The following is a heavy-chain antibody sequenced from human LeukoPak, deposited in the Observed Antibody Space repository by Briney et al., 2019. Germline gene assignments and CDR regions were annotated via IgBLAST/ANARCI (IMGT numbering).Heavy chain of an antibody. Sequence: ASVKVSCKASGYTFTSYYMHWVRQAPGQGLEWMGIINPSGGSTSYAPKFQGRVTMTEDTSADTAYMELSSLRSEDTAVYYCTTCLNGAGQPVAIYYYGMDVWGQGTTVTVSS. V-gene: IGHV1-46*01. CDR3: TTCLNGAGQPVAIYYYGMDV. CDR1: GYTFTSYY. J-gene: IGHJ6*02. CDR2: INPSGGST. D-gene: IGHD2-2*01.